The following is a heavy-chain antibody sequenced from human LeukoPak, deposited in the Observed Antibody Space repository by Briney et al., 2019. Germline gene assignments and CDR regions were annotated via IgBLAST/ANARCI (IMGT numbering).Heavy chain of an antibody. Sequence: SETLSLTCTVSGGSISSSSYYWGWIRQPPGKGLEWIGSIYYSGSTYYNPSLKSRVTISVDTSKNQFSLKLSSVTAADTAVYYCARQRAPRSWYGPAFDYWGQGTLVTVSS. CDR3: ARQRAPRSWYGPAFDY. CDR2: IYYSGST. V-gene: IGHV4-39*01. J-gene: IGHJ4*02. D-gene: IGHD6-13*01. CDR1: GGSISSSSYY.